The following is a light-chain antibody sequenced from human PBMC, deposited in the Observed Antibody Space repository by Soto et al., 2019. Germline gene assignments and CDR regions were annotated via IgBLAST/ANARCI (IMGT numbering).Light chain of an antibody. V-gene: IGLV3-21*02. CDR3: QAWDSSSDL. CDR2: DDS. CDR1: DIGSKS. J-gene: IGLJ3*02. Sequence: SYELTQPPSVSVAPGQTARITCGGNDIGSKSVHWYQQKPGQAPVLVVYDDSDRPSGFPGRFSGSNSGNTATLTISRVEAGDEADYYCQAWDSSSDLFGGGTKLTVL.